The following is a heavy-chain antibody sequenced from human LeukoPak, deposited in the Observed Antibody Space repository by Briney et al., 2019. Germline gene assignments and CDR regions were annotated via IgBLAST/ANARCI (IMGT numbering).Heavy chain of an antibody. CDR3: ARDLSGWYSGLGY. V-gene: IGHV3-53*01. CDR1: GFTFSSNY. CDR2: ICSDGRT. D-gene: IGHD6-19*01. Sequence: GGSLRLSCAASGFTFSSNYMSWVRQAPGKGLEWVSVICSDGRTYYADSVKGRFTISRDNSKNTLYLETNSLRAEDTAVYYCARDLSGWYSGLGYWGQGTLVTVSS. J-gene: IGHJ4*02.